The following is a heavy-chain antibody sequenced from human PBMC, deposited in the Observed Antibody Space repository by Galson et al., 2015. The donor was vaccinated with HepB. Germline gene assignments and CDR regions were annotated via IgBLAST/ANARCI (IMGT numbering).Heavy chain of an antibody. CDR2: IIPILGIA. CDR1: GGTFSSYA. CDR3: ARSVSTSGFDY. D-gene: IGHD3-10*01. J-gene: IGHJ4*02. Sequence: SVKVSCKASGGTFSSYAISWVRQAPGQGLEWMGRIIPILGIANYAQKFQGRVTITADKSTSTAYMELSSLRSEDTAVYYCARSVSTSGFDYWGQGTLVTVSS. V-gene: IGHV1-69*04.